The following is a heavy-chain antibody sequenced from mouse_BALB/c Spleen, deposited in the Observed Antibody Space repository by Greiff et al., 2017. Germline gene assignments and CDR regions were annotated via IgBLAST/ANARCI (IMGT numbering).Heavy chain of an antibody. CDR3: ARNSDGNYGGAMDY. V-gene: IGHV2-2*02. J-gene: IGHJ4*01. D-gene: IGHD2-1*01. CDR1: GFSLTSYG. CDR2: IWSGGST. Sequence: QVQLQQSGPGLVQPSQSLSITCTVSGFSLTSYGVHWVRQSPGKGLEWLGVIWSGGSTDYNAAFISRLSISKDNSKSQVFFKMNSLQANDTAIYYCARNSDGNYGGAMDYWGQGTSVTVSS.